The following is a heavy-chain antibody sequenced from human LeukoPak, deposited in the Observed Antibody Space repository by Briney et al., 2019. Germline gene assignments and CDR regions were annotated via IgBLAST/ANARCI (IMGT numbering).Heavy chain of an antibody. CDR2: ISGSGGST. CDR1: GFTFSSYA. D-gene: IGHD6-6*01. V-gene: IGHV3-23*01. CDR3: AKLRLVRNAFDI. J-gene: IGHJ3*02. Sequence: GGSLRLSCAASGFTFSSYAMSWVRQGPGKGLEWVSAISGSGGSTYYADSVKGRFTISRDNSKNTLYLQMNSLRAEDTAVYYCAKLRLVRNAFDIWGQGTMVTVSS.